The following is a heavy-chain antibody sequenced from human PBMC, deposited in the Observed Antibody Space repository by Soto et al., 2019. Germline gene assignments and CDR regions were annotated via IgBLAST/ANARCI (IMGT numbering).Heavy chain of an antibody. J-gene: IGHJ4*02. CDR3: ARGFRWASYSNTNPYYFDY. Sequence: PSETLSLTCTVSGGSISSSSYYWGWIRQPPGKGLERIGSNYYSGSTYYNPSLKSRVTISVDTSKNQFSLKLSSVTAADTAVYYCARGFRWASYSNTNPYYFDYWGQGTLVTVSS. D-gene: IGHD4-4*01. CDR1: GGSISSSSYY. CDR2: NYYSGST. V-gene: IGHV4-39*01.